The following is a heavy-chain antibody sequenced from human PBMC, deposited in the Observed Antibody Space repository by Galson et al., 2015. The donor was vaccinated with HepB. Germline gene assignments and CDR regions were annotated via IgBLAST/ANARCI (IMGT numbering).Heavy chain of an antibody. D-gene: IGHD3-10*01. V-gene: IGHV1-2*02. CDR3: ARPGIGPPWYFDL. CDR1: GYTFTGYY. CDR2: INPNSGGT. Sequence: SVKVSCKASGYTFTGYYMHWVRQAPGQGLEWMGWINPNSGGTNYAQKFQGRVTMTRDTSISTAYMELSRLRSDDTAVYYCARPGIGPPWYFDLWGRGTLATVSS. J-gene: IGHJ2*01.